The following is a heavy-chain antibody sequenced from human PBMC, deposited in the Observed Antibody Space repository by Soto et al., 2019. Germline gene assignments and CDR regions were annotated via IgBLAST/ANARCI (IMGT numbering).Heavy chain of an antibody. V-gene: IGHV1-18*01. J-gene: IGHJ3*02. Sequence: QVQLVQSGDEVKKPGASVKVSCKASGYTFTSYGISWVRQAPGQGLEWMGWISAYNGNTNYAQKLQGRVTMTTDTSTSTAYMELRSLRSDDTAVYYCARDQGVLRYFDWLGSAFDIWGQGTMVAVSS. CDR1: GYTFTSYG. CDR3: ARDQGVLRYFDWLGSAFDI. CDR2: ISAYNGNT. D-gene: IGHD3-9*01.